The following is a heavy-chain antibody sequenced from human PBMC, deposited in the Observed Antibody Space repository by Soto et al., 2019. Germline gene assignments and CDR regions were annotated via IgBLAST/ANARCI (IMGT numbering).Heavy chain of an antibody. CDR3: TREGGYDFWSGYYDY. CDR1: GFTFGDYA. CDR2: IRSKAYGGTT. Sequence: GGSLRLSCTASGFTFGDYAMSWVRQAPGKGLEWVGFIRSKAYGGTTEYAASVKGRFTISRDDSKSIAYLQMNSLKTEDTAVYYCTREGGYDFWSGYYDYWGQGTLVTVSS. D-gene: IGHD3-3*01. J-gene: IGHJ4*02. V-gene: IGHV3-49*04.